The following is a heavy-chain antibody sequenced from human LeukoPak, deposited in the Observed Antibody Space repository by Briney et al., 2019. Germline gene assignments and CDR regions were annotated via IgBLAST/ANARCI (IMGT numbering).Heavy chain of an antibody. D-gene: IGHD3-10*01. CDR1: GFTFSSYC. V-gene: IGHV3-7*03. J-gene: IGHJ4*02. CDR2: IKQDGSEK. Sequence: GGSLRLSCAASGFTFSSYCMSWVRQAPGKGLEWVAKIKQDGSEKYYVDSVKGRFTISRDNAKNSLYLQMNSLRAEDTAVYYCARITMVRGVIMDYWGQGTLVTVSS. CDR3: ARITMVRGVIMDY.